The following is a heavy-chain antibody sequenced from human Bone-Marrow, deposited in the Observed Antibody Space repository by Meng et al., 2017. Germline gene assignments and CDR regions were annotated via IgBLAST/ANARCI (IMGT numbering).Heavy chain of an antibody. J-gene: IGHJ4*02. CDR1: GFTFRSYE. V-gene: IGHV3-48*03. CDR2: ISTTGSTL. Sequence: GESLKISCAASGFTFRSYEMNWVRQAPGKGLEWLSYISTTGSTLYYADSVKGRLTISRDNAKSALFLQMNSLKAEDTAVYYCVRDEKSYSGGYCHPYWGQGSMVTVSS. CDR3: VRDEKSYSGGYCHPY. D-gene: IGHD1-26*01.